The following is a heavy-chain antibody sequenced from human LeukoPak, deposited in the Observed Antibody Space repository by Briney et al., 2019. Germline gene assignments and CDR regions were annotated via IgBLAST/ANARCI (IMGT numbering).Heavy chain of an antibody. CDR2: IFYSGST. CDR1: GGSISSYY. Sequence: SETLSLTCTVSGGSISSYYWSWIRQPPGKGLEWIGYIFYSGSTNYNPSLKSRVTISVDTSKNQVSLKLRSVTAADTAVYYCARGREYSSSCFDYWGQGTLVTVSS. CDR3: ARGREYSSSCFDY. J-gene: IGHJ4*02. D-gene: IGHD6-6*01. V-gene: IGHV4-59*01.